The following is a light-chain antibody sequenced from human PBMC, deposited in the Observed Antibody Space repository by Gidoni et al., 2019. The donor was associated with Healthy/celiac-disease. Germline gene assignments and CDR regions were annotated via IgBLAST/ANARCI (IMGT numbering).Light chain of an antibody. V-gene: IGLV2-8*01. CDR2: EVS. CDR1: SSDVGGYNY. J-gene: IGLJ2*01. Sequence: QSALTQPPSASGSPGQSVTISCTGTSSDVGGYNYVSWYQQHPGKAPKLMIYEVSNRPSGVPDRFSGSKSGNTASLTVSGLQAEDEAYYYCSSYAGSNNLVFGGGTKLT. CDR3: SSYAGSNNLV.